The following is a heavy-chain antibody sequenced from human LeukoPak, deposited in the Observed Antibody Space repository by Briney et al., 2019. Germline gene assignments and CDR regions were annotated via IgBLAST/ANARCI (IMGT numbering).Heavy chain of an antibody. J-gene: IGHJ4*02. D-gene: IGHD3-10*01. Sequence: ASVKVSCKASGYTFTSYDINWVRQATGQGLEWMGWMNPNSGNTGYAQKCQGRVTMTRNTSISTAYMELSSLRSEDTAVYYCARGPHYYGSGSYPFDYWGQGTLVTVSS. CDR2: MNPNSGNT. CDR1: GYTFTSYD. CDR3: ARGPHYYGSGSYPFDY. V-gene: IGHV1-8*01.